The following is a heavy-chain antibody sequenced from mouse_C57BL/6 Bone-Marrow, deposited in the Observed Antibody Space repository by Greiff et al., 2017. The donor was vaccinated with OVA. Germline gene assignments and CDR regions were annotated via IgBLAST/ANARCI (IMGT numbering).Heavy chain of an antibody. V-gene: IGHV5-12*01. Sequence: EVQGVESGGGLVQPGGSLKLSCAASGFTFSDYYMYWVRQTPEKRLEWVAYISNGGGSTYYPDTVKGRFTISRDNAKNTLYLQMSRLKSEDTAMYYCARRSYYSNYGAMDYWGQGTSVTVSS. J-gene: IGHJ4*01. D-gene: IGHD2-5*01. CDR1: GFTFSDYY. CDR2: ISNGGGST. CDR3: ARRSYYSNYGAMDY.